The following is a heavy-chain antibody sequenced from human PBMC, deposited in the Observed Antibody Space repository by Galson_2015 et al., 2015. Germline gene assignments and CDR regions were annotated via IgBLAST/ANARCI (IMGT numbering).Heavy chain of an antibody. J-gene: IGHJ3*02. V-gene: IGHV3-15*01. D-gene: IGHD3-22*01. CDR1: GFTFNNAW. CDR3: TTLTYYDSSGGDI. Sequence: LRLSFAASGFTFNNAWMSWVRQAPGKGLEWVGRIKSKTDGGTTDYVAPVKGRFTISRDDSKNTLFLQMNSLKTEDTAVYYCTTLTYYDSSGGDIWGQGTMVTVSS. CDR2: IKSKTDGGTT.